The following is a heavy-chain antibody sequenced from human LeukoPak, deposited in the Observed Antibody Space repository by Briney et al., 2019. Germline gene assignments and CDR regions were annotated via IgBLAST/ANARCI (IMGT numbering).Heavy chain of an antibody. CDR2: ISPSSGST. CDR3: ARALDRWFDF. Sequence: ASVKVSCKASGYTFTTYYMHWVRQAPGQGLEWMGLISPSSGSTSYARKFQGRVTMTRDTSTSTVYMELSSLRSEDTAVFYCARALDRWFDFWGQGTLVTVSS. J-gene: IGHJ4*02. D-gene: IGHD5-24*01. CDR1: GYTFTTYY. V-gene: IGHV1-46*01.